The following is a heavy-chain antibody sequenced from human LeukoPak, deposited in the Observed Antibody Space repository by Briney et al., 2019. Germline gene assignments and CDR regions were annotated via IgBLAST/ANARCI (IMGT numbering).Heavy chain of an antibody. D-gene: IGHD2-15*01. CDR2: IRSKAYGGTT. Sequence: GGSLRLSCTASGFTFGDYAISWFRQAPGKGLEWVGLIRSKAYGGTTEYAASVKGRFTISRDDSKSIAYLQMNSLKTEDTAVYYCARYGYCSGGTCYPSGWFDPWGQGTLVTVSS. J-gene: IGHJ5*02. CDR3: ARYGYCSGGTCYPSGWFDP. V-gene: IGHV3-49*03. CDR1: GFTFGDYA.